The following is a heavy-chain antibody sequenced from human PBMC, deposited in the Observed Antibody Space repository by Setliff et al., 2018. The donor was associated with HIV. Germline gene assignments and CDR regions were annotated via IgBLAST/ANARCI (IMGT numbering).Heavy chain of an antibody. D-gene: IGHD6-19*01. J-gene: IGHJ4*02. CDR2: ISVDNTTI. CDR3: ATDLAGGDDY. Sequence: LRLSCAASGFTFSSYWMNWVRQAPGKGLEWVSSISVDNTTIYYADSVKGRFTISRDSAKNSLYLEMNSLRAEDTAVYYCATDLAGGDDYWGQGTLVTVSS. CDR1: GFTFSSYW. V-gene: IGHV3-48*04.